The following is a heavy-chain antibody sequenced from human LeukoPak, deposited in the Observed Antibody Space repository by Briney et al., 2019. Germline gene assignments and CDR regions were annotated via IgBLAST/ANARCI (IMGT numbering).Heavy chain of an antibody. V-gene: IGHV5-51*01. D-gene: IGHD6-6*01. J-gene: IGHJ4*02. Sequence: GESLKISCKASGYNFTKHWVGWVRQRPGKGLEWMGIIWPDDSDTRYSPAFQGRVTMSVDTSISTAYLQWGSLEASDTAIYYCVRHLDVPFDSWGQGTLVTVSS. CDR1: GYNFTKHW. CDR2: IWPDDSDT. CDR3: VRHLDVPFDS.